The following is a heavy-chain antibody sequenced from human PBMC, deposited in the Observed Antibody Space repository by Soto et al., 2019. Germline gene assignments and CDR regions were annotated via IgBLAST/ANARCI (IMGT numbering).Heavy chain of an antibody. CDR3: ARDGVGATTFYGYFDY. CDR2: LRYDGSNK. Sequence: QVQLVESGGGVVQPGRSLRLSCAASGFRFSGFGMHWVRQAPGKGLEWVAILRYDGSNKYYADSVKGRFTISRDNSQNTLYLQMDSLIVEDTAVYYCARDGVGATTFYGYFDYWGQGILVTVSS. D-gene: IGHD1-26*01. CDR1: GFRFSGFG. V-gene: IGHV3-33*01. J-gene: IGHJ4*02.